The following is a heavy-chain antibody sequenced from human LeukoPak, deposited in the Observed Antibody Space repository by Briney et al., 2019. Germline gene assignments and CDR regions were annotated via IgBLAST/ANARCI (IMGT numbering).Heavy chain of an antibody. D-gene: IGHD6-13*01. J-gene: IGHJ5*02. Sequence: GGSLRLSFAASGIIFNSYIMSWVRQAPGQGLEWSSSISASGGITYYADSVKGRFTISRDNSKNMLYLQMNSLRAEDKAVYFCASSSTWRSWFDPWGQGTLVTVSS. CDR3: ASSSTWRSWFDP. CDR2: ISASGGIT. V-gene: IGHV3-23*01. CDR1: GIIFNSYI.